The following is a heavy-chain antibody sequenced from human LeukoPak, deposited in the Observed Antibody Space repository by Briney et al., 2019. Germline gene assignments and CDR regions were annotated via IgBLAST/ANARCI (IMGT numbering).Heavy chain of an antibody. Sequence: SETLSLTWAVYGGSFSGYYWSWIRQPPGKGLEWIGEINHSGSTNYNPSLKSRVTISVDTSKNQFSLKLSSVTAADTAVYYCARGATVTYFTYYYYYMDVWGKGTTVTVSS. CDR3: ARGATVTYFTYYYYYMDV. D-gene: IGHD4-17*01. V-gene: IGHV4-34*01. CDR1: GGSFSGYY. CDR2: INHSGST. J-gene: IGHJ6*03.